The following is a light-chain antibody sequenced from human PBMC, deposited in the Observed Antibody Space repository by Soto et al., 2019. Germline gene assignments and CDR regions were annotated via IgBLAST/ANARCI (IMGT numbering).Light chain of an antibody. J-gene: IGLJ1*01. CDR3: SLYTSENAYV. Sequence: SVLTQPRSVSVSPGQSVTVSCTGTSTDFVSYNRVSWYQQPPGTAPKLMIYEVSKRPSGVPDRFSGSKSGNTASLTISGLQAADEADYYCSLYTSENAYVFGTGTKVTVL. CDR2: EVS. V-gene: IGLV2-18*01. CDR1: STDFVSYNR.